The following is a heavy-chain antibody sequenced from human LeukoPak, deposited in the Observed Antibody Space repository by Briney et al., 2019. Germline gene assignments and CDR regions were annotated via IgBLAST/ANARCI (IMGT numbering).Heavy chain of an antibody. Sequence: VGSLRLSCIASGFTLSRYIMNWVRQAPGKGLEWVASISNDSRYIYYSDSVKGRFTISRDNAENTVYLQTNSLRVEDTAMYYCASLSGVWDTGDKKWFDPWGQGTLVTVSS. CDR2: ISNDSRYI. V-gene: IGHV3-21*01. CDR3: ASLSGVWDTGDKKWFDP. J-gene: IGHJ5*02. CDR1: GFTLSRYI. D-gene: IGHD2-8*02.